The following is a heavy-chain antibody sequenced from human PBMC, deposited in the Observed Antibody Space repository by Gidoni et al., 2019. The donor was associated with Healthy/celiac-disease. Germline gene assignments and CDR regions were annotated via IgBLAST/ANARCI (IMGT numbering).Heavy chain of an antibody. J-gene: IGHJ3*02. Sequence: QVQLVESGGGVVQPGRSLRLSCAASGFTFRSFGMHWVRQAPGKGLEWVAVIWYDGSNKYYADSVKGRFTISRDNSKNTLYLQMNSLRAEDTAVYYCASTGYSSSWYIRGAFDIWGQGTMVTVSS. CDR2: IWYDGSNK. CDR1: GFTFRSFG. V-gene: IGHV3-33*01. CDR3: ASTGYSSSWYIRGAFDI. D-gene: IGHD6-13*01.